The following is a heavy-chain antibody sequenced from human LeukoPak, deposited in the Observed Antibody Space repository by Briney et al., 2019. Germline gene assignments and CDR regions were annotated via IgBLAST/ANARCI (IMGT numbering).Heavy chain of an antibody. CDR3: ARERSGNYDY. D-gene: IGHD3-10*01. V-gene: IGHV4-59*01. CDR2: IYYSGST. J-gene: IGHJ4*02. Sequence: SETLSLTCTVSGGSISSYYWSWIRQSPGKGLEWIGYIYYSGSTNYNPSLKSRVTISVDASKNQFSLKLSSVTAADTAVYYCARERSGNYDYWGQGTLVTVSS. CDR1: GGSISSYY.